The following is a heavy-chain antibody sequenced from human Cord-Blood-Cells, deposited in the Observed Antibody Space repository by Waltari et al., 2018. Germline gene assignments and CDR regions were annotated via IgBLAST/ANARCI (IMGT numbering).Heavy chain of an antibody. CDR1: GGSISSGDYY. CDR3: ASGILGGEADY. V-gene: IGHV4-30-4*01. Sequence: QVQLQESGPGLVKPSQTLSLTCTVSGGSISSGDYYWSWLRQPPGKGLEWIGYIYYSGSTYYTPSLKGRVTRSVDTSKNQFSLKLSSVTAADTAVYYCASGILGGEADYWGQGTLVTVSS. J-gene: IGHJ4*02. CDR2: IYYSGST. D-gene: IGHD3-16*01.